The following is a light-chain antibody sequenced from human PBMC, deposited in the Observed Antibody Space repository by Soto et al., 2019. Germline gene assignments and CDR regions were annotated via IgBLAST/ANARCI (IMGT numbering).Light chain of an antibody. CDR1: SSNIGNNY. V-gene: IGLV1-51*01. CDR2: DNN. CDR3: GTWDSSLSAVV. Sequence: QSVLTQPPSVSAAPGHWVTISCSGSSSNIGNNYVSWYQQLPGTAPNLLIYDNNQRPLGIPGRFSGSTSGTSATLGITGLQTGDEADYYCGTWDSSLSAVVFGGGTKLTVL. J-gene: IGLJ2*01.